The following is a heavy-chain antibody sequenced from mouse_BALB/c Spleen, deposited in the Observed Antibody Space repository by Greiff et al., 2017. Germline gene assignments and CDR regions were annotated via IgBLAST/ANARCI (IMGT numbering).Heavy chain of an antibody. J-gene: IGHJ4*01. V-gene: IGHV5-17*02. D-gene: IGHD1-1*01. Sequence: EVQGVESGGGLVQPGGSRKLSCAASGFTFSSFGMHWVRQAPEKGLEWVAYISSGSSTIYYADTVKGRFTISRDNPKNTLFLQMTSLRSEDTAMYYCARRRGITGDAMDYWGQGTSVTVSS. CDR1: GFTFSSFG. CDR3: ARRRGITGDAMDY. CDR2: ISSGSSTI.